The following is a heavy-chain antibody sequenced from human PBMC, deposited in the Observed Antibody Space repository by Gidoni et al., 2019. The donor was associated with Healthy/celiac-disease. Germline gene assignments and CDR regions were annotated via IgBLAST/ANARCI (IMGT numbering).Heavy chain of an antibody. CDR3: ARAEVEWLRFYYYGMDV. J-gene: IGHJ6*02. CDR2: MNPNSGNT. D-gene: IGHD5-12*01. Sequence: QVQLVQSGAEVTKPGASVKVSCKASGYTFTSYDINWVRQATGQGLEWMGWMNPNSGNTGYAQKFQGRVTMTRNTSISTAYMELSSLRSEDTAVYYCARAEVEWLRFYYYGMDVWGQGTTVTVSS. CDR1: GYTFTSYD. V-gene: IGHV1-8*02.